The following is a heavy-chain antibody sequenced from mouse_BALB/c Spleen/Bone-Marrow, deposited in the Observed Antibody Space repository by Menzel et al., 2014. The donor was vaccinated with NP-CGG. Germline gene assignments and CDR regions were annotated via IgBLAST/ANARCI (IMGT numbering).Heavy chain of an antibody. CDR3: ARLGDGYYDALDY. V-gene: IGHV1S135*01. J-gene: IGHJ4*01. CDR1: GYAFTNYN. D-gene: IGHD2-3*01. CDR2: IDPYNGGT. Sequence: EVKLVESGPELVKPGASVKVSCKASGYAFTNYNMYWVKQSHGKSLEWIGYIDPYNGGTSYNQKFKGKATLTVDKSSSTAYMHLNSLTSEDSAVYYCARLGDGYYDALDYWGQGTSVAVSS.